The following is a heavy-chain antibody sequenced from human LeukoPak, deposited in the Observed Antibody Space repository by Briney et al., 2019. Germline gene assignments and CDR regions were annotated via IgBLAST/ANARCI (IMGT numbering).Heavy chain of an antibody. D-gene: IGHD4-17*01. J-gene: IGHJ4*02. CDR2: TWPGHSDT. CDR1: GYSFTDYW. CDR3: ARAYGDNEPFDS. V-gene: IGHV5-51*01. Sequence: GESLKISCRGSGYSFTDYWIGWVRQMPGKGLEWMGITWPGHSDTRYSPSFQGQVTISADESISTAYLQWTSLKASDTAMYYCARAYGDNEPFDSWGQGTLVTVSS.